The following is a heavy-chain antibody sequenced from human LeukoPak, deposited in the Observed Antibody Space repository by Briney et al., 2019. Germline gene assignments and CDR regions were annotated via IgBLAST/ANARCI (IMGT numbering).Heavy chain of an antibody. CDR1: GFTFSSYA. CDR3: ARDRSDYSNYFDY. Sequence: PGGSLTLSCAASGFTFSSYAMHWVRQAPGKGLEWVTVISSDGNTKRYADSMKGRITISRDNSQNTLYLQMNSLRGEDTAMYYCARDRSDYSNYFDYWGQGTLVTVSS. J-gene: IGHJ4*02. CDR2: ISSDGNTK. D-gene: IGHD4-11*01. V-gene: IGHV3-30-3*01.